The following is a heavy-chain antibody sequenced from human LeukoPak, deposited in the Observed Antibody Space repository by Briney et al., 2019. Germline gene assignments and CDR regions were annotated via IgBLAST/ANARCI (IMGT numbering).Heavy chain of an antibody. CDR1: GFTFSSYW. CDR3: AGYGFPIPFDY. Sequence: GSLRLSCAASGFTFSSYWMHWIRQPPGKGLEWIGEVNHSGSTNYNPSLKSRVTISIDTSKNQFSLKLRSVTAADTAVYYCAGYGFPIPFDYWGQGTLVTVSS. CDR2: VNHSGST. V-gene: IGHV4-34*08. J-gene: IGHJ4*02. D-gene: IGHD5-18*01.